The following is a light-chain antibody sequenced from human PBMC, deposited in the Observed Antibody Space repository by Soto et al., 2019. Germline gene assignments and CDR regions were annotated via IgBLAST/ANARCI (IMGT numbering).Light chain of an antibody. J-gene: IGLJ1*01. CDR2: DVS. Sequence: QSVLTQPASVSGSPGQSITISCTGTSSDVGGYNYVSWYQHHPGKAPKLLIYDVSNRPSGISNCFSGYKSDNTASLTISGLQPEDEADYYCSSYTTSNTRQIVFGTGTKLTIL. CDR1: SSDVGGYNY. V-gene: IGLV2-14*03. CDR3: SSYTTSNTRQIV.